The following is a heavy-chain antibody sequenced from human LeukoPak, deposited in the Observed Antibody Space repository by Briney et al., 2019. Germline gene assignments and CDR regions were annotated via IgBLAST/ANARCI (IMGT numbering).Heavy chain of an antibody. CDR2: IYYSGST. V-gene: IGHV4-39*07. CDR3: ARDLTD. CDR1: GGSISRSSYY. Sequence: WETLSLTCTVSGGSISRSSYYWGWIRQPPGKGLEWIGSIYYSGSTYYNPSLKSRVTISVDTSKNQFSLKLSSVTAADTAVYYCARDLTDWGQGTLVTVSS. J-gene: IGHJ4*02. D-gene: IGHD2-21*02.